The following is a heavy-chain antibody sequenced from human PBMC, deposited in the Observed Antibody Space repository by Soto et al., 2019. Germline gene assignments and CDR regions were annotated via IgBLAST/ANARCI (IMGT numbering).Heavy chain of an antibody. D-gene: IGHD6-6*01. Sequence: XAVKVSCKASGYTFTSCYVHWVRQAPGQGLEWMGIINPSGGSTSYAQKFQCRVTMTRDTSTSTVYMELSSLRSEDTAVYYCARQLVKGREHSSCRYYYHGMDVWGQGTTVTVSS. CDR1: GYTFTSCY. CDR3: ARQLVKGREHSSCRYYYHGMDV. CDR2: INPSGGST. V-gene: IGHV1-46*01. J-gene: IGHJ6*02.